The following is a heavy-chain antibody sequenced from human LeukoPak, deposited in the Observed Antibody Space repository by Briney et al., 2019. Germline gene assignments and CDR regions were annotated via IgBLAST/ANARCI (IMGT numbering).Heavy chain of an antibody. CDR3: ARSQWLACYFDY. Sequence: PGGSLRLSCAASGFTVSSNYMSWVRQAPGKGLEWVSVIYNGGSTYYADSVKGRFTISRDNSKNTLYLQMNSLRAEDTAVYYCARSQWLACYFDYWGQGTLVTVSS. CDR1: GFTVSSNY. J-gene: IGHJ4*02. D-gene: IGHD6-19*01. V-gene: IGHV3-53*01. CDR2: IYNGGST.